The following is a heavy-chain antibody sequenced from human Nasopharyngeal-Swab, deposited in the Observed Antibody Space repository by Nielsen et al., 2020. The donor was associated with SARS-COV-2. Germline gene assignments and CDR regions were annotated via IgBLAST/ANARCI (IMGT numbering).Heavy chain of an antibody. CDR3: TRRAMVSRYYYYYGMDV. CDR2: IRSKANSYAT. J-gene: IGHJ6*02. V-gene: IGHV3-73*01. Sequence: GSLRLSCAASGFTFSGSAMHWVRQASGKGLEWVGRIRSKANSYATAYAASVKGRFTISRDDSKNTAYLQMNSLKTEDTAVYYCTRRAMVSRYYYYYGMDVWGQGTTVTVSS. D-gene: IGHD5-18*01. CDR1: GFTFSGSA.